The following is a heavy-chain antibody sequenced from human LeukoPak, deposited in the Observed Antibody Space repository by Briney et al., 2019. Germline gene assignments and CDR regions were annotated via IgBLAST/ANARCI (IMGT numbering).Heavy chain of an antibody. V-gene: IGHV6-1*01. J-gene: IGHJ4*02. CDR1: GDSVSSNSAA. CDR3: ARDPGYYDFWSGYYGSHFDY. D-gene: IGHD3-3*01. Sequence: SQTLSLTCAISGDSVSSNSAAWNWIRQSPSRGLGWLGRTYYRSKWYNDYAVSVKSRITINPDTSKNQFSLQLNSVTPEDTAMYYCARDPGYYDFWSGYYGSHFDYWGQGTLVTVSS. CDR2: TYYRSKWYN.